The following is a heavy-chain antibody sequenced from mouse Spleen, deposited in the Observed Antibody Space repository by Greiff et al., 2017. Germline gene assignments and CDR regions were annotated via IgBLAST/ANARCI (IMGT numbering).Heavy chain of an antibody. CDR1: GYTFTSYG. D-gene: IGHD2-12*01. CDR3: GRNAYYRKAMDY. CDR2: IWSGGST. Sequence: VQLQQSGPGLVQPSQSLSITCTASGYTFTSYGVHWVRQSPGKGLEWLGVIWSGGSTDYNAAIISRLSISKDNSKSRVFFKMNSLQANDAAIYYCGRNAYYRKAMDYWGQGTSVTVSS. V-gene: IGHV2-2*02. J-gene: IGHJ4*01.